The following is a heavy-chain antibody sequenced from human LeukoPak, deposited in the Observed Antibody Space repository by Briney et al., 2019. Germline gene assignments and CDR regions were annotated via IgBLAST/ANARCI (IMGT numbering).Heavy chain of an antibody. V-gene: IGHV3-23*01. CDR3: AKDGAWLRFGE. J-gene: IGHJ4*02. D-gene: IGHD3-10*01. Sequence: GGSLRLSCAASGFTFSNHGMNWARQAPGKGLEWVSGISPSGDITYYAHSVKGRFTISRDNSKNTLYLEVISLTAEDTAVYYCAKDGAWLRFGEWSQGTLVTVSS. CDR2: ISPSGDIT. CDR1: GFTFSNHG.